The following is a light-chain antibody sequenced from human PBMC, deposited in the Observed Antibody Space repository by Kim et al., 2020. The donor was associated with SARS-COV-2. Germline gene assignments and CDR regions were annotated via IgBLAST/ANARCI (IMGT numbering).Light chain of an antibody. J-gene: IGLJ2*01. CDR2: RNN. CDR1: SSNIGSNY. CDR3: AAWDDSLSVV. V-gene: IGLV1-47*01. Sequence: QSVLTQPPSASGTPGQRVTISCSGSSSNIGSNYVYWYQQLRGTAPKLLIYRNNQRPSGVPDRFSASKSGTSASLAISGLRSEDEADYYCAAWDDSLSVVFGGGTQLTVL.